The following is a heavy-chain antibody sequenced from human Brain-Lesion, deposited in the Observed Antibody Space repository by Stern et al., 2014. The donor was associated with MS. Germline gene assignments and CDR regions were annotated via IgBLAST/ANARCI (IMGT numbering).Heavy chain of an antibody. CDR3: ASRWSGTYYGQNWFDP. V-gene: IGHV4-31*03. Sequence: QVQLVESGPGLVKPSQTLSLTCTVSGGSISSGGHYWSWIRQHPGQGLEWIGYIYYSVAPFYNPSLKSRVTISLDTSKNQFSLKLSSVTAADTAVYYCASRWSGTYYGQNWFDPWGQGTLVTVSS. D-gene: IGHD1-26*01. CDR1: GGSISSGGHY. CDR2: IYYSVAP. J-gene: IGHJ5*02.